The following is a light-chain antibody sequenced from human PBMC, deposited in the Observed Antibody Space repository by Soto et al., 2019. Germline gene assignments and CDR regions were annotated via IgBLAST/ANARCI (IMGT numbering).Light chain of an antibody. CDR2: SAS. J-gene: IGKJ4*01. V-gene: IGKV3-15*01. CDR1: KQISSS. Sequence: EAVMTQTPATVSVFPVATATLSCRRGKQISSSLARYQQKPAQGPPILLYSASTRANGSPARISGSGSETEFTLTISSLQSEDFAVYYCHQYHYWTRPSFGGGTKVDIK. CDR3: HQYHYWTRPS.